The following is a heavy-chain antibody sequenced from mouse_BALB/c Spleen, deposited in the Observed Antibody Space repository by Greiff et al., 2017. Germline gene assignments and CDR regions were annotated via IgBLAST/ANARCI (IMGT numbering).Heavy chain of an antibody. V-gene: IGHV7-3*02. CDR2: IRNKANGYTT. J-gene: IGHJ4*01. CDR3: ARGLRRNAMDY. D-gene: IGHD1-1*01. Sequence: EVKLVESGGGLVQPGGSLRLSCATSGFTFTDYYMSWVRQPPGKALEWLGFIRNKANGYTTEYSASVKGRFTISRDNSQSILYLQMNTLRAEDSATYYCARGLRRNAMDYWGQGTSVTVSS. CDR1: GFTFTDYY.